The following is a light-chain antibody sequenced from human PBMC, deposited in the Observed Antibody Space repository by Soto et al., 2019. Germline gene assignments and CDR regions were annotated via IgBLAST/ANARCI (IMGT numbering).Light chain of an antibody. V-gene: IGKV3-15*01. J-gene: IGKJ1*01. Sequence: EIVMTQSPATLSVSPGERATISCRASQSVSSNLAWYQQKPGQAPSLLIYGASTRATGLPARSSGSGSGTDFTLTIRRLEPEDFAVDYCQQYGSSGTFGQGTKVDIK. CDR3: QQYGSSGT. CDR2: GAS. CDR1: QSVSSN.